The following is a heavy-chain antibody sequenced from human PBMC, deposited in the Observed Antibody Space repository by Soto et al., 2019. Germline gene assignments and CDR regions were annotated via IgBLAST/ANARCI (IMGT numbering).Heavy chain of an antibody. CDR1: GFTFSNAW. D-gene: IGHD2-8*01. CDR3: TTGDQPSCTNGVCYYYYYVMDV. CDR2: IKSKPDGGTT. V-gene: IGHV3-15*07. Sequence: EVQLVESGGGLVKPGGSLRLSCAASGFTFSNAWMNWVRQAPGKGLEWVGRIKSKPDGGTTDYAAPVKGRFTISRDDSKNTLYLQMNSLKTEDTAVYYCTTGDQPSCTNGVCYYYYYVMDVWGQGTTVTVSS. J-gene: IGHJ6*02.